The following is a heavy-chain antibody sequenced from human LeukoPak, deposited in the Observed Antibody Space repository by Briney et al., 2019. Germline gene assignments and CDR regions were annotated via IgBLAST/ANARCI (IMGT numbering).Heavy chain of an antibody. CDR1: GGSFSGYY. CDR2: INHSGST. Sequence: SETLSLTCAVYGGSFSGYYWSWIRQPPGKGLEWIGEINHSGSTNYNPSLKSRVTISVDTSRNQFSLKLSSVTAADTAVYYCARGPTVVTHSYYYYYMDVWGKGTTVTVSS. CDR3: ARGPTVVTHSYYYYYMDV. D-gene: IGHD4-23*01. J-gene: IGHJ6*03. V-gene: IGHV4-34*01.